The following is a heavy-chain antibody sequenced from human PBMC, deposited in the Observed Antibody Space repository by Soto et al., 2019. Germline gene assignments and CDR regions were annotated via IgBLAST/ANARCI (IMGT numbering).Heavy chain of an antibody. CDR3: ARDLEDYGRTDAFQM. CDR2: IKHDGSEK. J-gene: IGHJ3*02. V-gene: IGHV3-7*04. D-gene: IGHD4-17*01. CDR1: GFTFNSSW. Sequence: EVQLVESGGTLVQPGGSLRVSCAASGFTFNSSWMSWVRQAPGRGPEWVANIKHDGSEKYHVDSVKGRFTISRDNAKNALYLQMNSLRVEDTAVYYCARDLEDYGRTDAFQMWGQGTMVTVAA.